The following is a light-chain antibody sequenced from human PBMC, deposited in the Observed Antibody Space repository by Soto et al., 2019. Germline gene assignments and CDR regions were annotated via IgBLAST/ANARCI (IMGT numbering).Light chain of an antibody. CDR3: QQYGSSPPYT. J-gene: IGKJ2*01. V-gene: IGKV3-20*01. Sequence: EIVLTQSPGTLSLSPGERATLSCRASQSVSNSYLAWYQQKPGQAPRLVMYGASSRATGIPDRFSGSGSGADFTLTISRLEPEDFAVYYCQQYGSSPPYTFGQGTTLEIK. CDR2: GAS. CDR1: QSVSNSY.